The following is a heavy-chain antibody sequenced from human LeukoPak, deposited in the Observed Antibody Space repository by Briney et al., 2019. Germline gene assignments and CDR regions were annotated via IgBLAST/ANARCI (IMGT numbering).Heavy chain of an antibody. CDR3: AKGRYYYDSSDAFDI. CDR2: TSGSGGST. J-gene: IGHJ3*02. CDR1: GFTFSSYA. D-gene: IGHD3-22*01. Sequence: GVSLRLSCAASGFTFSSYAMSWVRQAPGKGLEWVSATSGSGGSTYYADSVKGRFTISRDNSKNTLYLQMNSLRAEDTAVYYCAKGRYYYDSSDAFDIWGQGTMVTVSS. V-gene: IGHV3-23*01.